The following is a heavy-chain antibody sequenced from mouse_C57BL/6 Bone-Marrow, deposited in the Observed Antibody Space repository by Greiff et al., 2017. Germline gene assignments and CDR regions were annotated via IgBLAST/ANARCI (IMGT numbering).Heavy chain of an antibody. CDR2: IYPGSGST. CDR1: GYTFTSYW. V-gene: IGHV1-55*01. J-gene: IGHJ3*01. CDR3: ALSFYYSGAWFAY. D-gene: IGHD2-12*01. Sequence: QVQLQQPGAELVKPGASVKMSCKASGYTFTSYWITWVKQRPGQGLEWIGDIYPGSGSTNYNEKFKSKATLTVDTSSSTAYMQLSSLTSEDSAVYYCALSFYYSGAWFAYWGQGTLVTVSA.